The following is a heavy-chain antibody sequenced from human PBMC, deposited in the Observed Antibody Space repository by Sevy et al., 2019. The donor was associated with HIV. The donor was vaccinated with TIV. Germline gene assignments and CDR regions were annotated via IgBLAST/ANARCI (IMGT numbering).Heavy chain of an antibody. CDR2: ISAGGTTT. V-gene: IGHV3-23*01. CDR1: GFIFSNYP. D-gene: IGHD2-2*01. Sequence: GGSLRLSCAASGFIFSNYPMSWVRHSPGKGLEWVSDISAGGTTTYYADSVEGRFTISRDNSKNTVSLQMNSLGAEDTAIYYCAKRYCSTITCYDDDCGNPYYFDGLDIWGQGISVTVSS. CDR3: AKRYCSTITCYDDDCGNPYYFDGLDI. J-gene: IGHJ6*02.